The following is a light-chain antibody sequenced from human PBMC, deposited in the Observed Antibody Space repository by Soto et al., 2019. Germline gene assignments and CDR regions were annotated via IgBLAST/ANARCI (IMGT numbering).Light chain of an antibody. Sequence: DIVMTQSPDSLAVSLGERATINCKSSQSILSSSNNKNSLAWFQQQPGQPPKLLLYWASTRESGVPDRFSGSGSGTDFTLTISSLQAEDVAVYYCQQYYSSVVTVGQGTRLEIK. CDR3: QQYYSSVVT. CDR2: WAS. V-gene: IGKV4-1*01. CDR1: QSILSSSNNKNS. J-gene: IGKJ5*01.